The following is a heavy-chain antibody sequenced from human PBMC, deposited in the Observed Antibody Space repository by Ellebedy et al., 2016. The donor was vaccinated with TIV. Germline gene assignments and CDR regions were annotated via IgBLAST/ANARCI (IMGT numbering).Heavy chain of an antibody. V-gene: IGHV7-4-1*02. CDR1: GYTFTSYV. J-gene: IGHJ4*02. CDR2: INTNTGNP. Sequence: AASVKVSCKASGYTFTSYVMNWVRQAPGQGLEWMGWINTNTGNPTYAQGFTGRFVFSLDTSVSTTYLQINSLKAEDTAVYYCARRLFSGIHYYFDYWGRGTLVTVSS. CDR3: ARRLFSGIHYYFDY. D-gene: IGHD5-12*01.